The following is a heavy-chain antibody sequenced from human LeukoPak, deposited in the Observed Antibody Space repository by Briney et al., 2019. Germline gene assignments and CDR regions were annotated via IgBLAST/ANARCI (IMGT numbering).Heavy chain of an antibody. V-gene: IGHV3-23*01. CDR3: ARHDSFIPY. Sequence: RAGGSLRLSCAASGFTFNYYAMSWVRQAPGKGLEWVSGISDNEGSTYYTDSVKGRFTISRDNTKNTVYLQMNNLRPDGTAVYFCARHDSFIPYWGQGTLVTVSS. J-gene: IGHJ4*02. CDR1: GFTFNYYA. CDR2: ISDNEGST. D-gene: IGHD5-18*01.